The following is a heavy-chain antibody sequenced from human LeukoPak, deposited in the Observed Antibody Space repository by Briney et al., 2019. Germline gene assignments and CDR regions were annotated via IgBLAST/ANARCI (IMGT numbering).Heavy chain of an antibody. J-gene: IGHJ4*02. CDR3: ARVNTPMGSNPYYFDY. CDR2: ISSSSGCI. V-gene: IGHV3-21*01. Sequence: SGGSLRLSCGASGFTFSSHSMNWVRQAPGKGLEWVASISSSSGCIFYADSVKGRFSISRDNAKNSLYLQMNRLRAEDTAVYHCARVNTPMGSNPYYFDYWGQGTLVTVSS. D-gene: IGHD5-18*01. CDR1: GFTFSSHS.